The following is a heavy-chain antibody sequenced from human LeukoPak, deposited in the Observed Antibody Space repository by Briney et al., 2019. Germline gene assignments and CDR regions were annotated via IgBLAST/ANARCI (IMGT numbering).Heavy chain of an antibody. J-gene: IGHJ4*02. V-gene: IGHV3-23*01. CDR1: GFTFRTYG. CDR3: ARRDSTSWSNFDY. Sequence: PGGTLRLSCAASGFTFRTYGMNWVRQAPGKGLEWVSGISGSGHNTYYADSVKGRFTISRDNSKNTLFLQMNSLRADDTALYYCARRDSTSWSNFDYWGQGTLVTVSS. CDR2: ISGSGHNT. D-gene: IGHD6-13*01.